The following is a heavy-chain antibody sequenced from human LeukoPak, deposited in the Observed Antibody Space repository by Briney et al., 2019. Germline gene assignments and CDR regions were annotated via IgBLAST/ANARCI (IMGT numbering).Heavy chain of an antibody. V-gene: IGHV1-24*01. D-gene: IGHD2-15*01. CDR3: ATSIPRCSGGSCYPFY. CDR1: GYNFSDDY. Sequence: ASVKVSCKAFGYNFSDDYMHWVRQAPGKGLEWMGGFDPEDGETIYAQKFQGRVTMTEDTSTDTAYMELSSLRSEDTAVYYCATSIPRCSGGSCYPFYWGQGTLVTVSS. CDR2: FDPEDGET. J-gene: IGHJ4*02.